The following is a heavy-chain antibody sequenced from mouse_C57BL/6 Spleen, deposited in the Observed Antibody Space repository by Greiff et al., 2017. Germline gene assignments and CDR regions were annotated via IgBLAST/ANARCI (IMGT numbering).Heavy chain of an antibody. CDR1: GYTFTSYW. CDR2: IHPNSGST. V-gene: IGHV1-64*01. J-gene: IGHJ3*01. Sequence: QVQLQQPGAELVKPGASVKLSCKASGYTFTSYWMHWVKQRPGQGLEWIGMIHPNSGSTNYNEKFKSKATLTVDKSSSTAYMQLSSLTSEDSAVYYCARTDYDGEFAYWGQGNLVTVSA. D-gene: IGHD2-4*01. CDR3: ARTDYDGEFAY.